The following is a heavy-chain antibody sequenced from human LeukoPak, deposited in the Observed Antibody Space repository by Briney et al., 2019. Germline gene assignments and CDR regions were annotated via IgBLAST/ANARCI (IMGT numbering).Heavy chain of an antibody. Sequence: PSETLSLTCAVYGGSFSGYYWSWIRQPPGKGLEWIGEINHSGSTNYNPSLKSRVTISVDTSKNQFSLKLSSVTAADTAVYYCTRARRHWFDPWGQGTLVTVSS. V-gene: IGHV4-34*01. CDR2: INHSGST. CDR3: TRARRHWFDP. CDR1: GGSFSGYY. J-gene: IGHJ5*02.